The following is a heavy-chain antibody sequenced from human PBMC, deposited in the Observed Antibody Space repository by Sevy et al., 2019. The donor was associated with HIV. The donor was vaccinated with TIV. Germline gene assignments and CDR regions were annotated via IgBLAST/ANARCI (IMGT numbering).Heavy chain of an antibody. CDR1: GVSISGGAYY. V-gene: IGHV4-39*01. Sequence: SETLSLTCTVSGVSISGGAYYWGWIRQPPGKGLVWIGSISYTGSTYYNPSLKSRVTISVDTSQNQFSLKLTSVTAADTAVYYCARRGDNNWFDPWGQGTLVTVSS. CDR2: ISYTGST. D-gene: IGHD2-21*01. CDR3: ARRGDNNWFDP. J-gene: IGHJ5*02.